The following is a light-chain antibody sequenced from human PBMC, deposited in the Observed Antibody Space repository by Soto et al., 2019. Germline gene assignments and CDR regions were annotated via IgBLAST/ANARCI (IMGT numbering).Light chain of an antibody. CDR2: DAS. J-gene: IGKJ3*01. Sequence: EIVLTQSPATLYLSPGERATLSCRASQSVSSYLAWYQQKPGQAPRLLIYDASNRATGIPARFSGSGSGTDFTLTISSLEPEDFAVYYCQQRSNWPPIFTCGPGTKVDIK. CDR3: QQRSNWPPIFT. CDR1: QSVSSY. V-gene: IGKV3-11*01.